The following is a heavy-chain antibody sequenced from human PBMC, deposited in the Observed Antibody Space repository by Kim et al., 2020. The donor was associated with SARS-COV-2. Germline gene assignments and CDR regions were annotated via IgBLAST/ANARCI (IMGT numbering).Heavy chain of an antibody. J-gene: IGHJ4*02. CDR1: SGSISTYY. CDR3: ARGGSWFYYFDS. CDR2: IYYTGTT. Sequence: SETLSLTCTVSSGSISTYYWSWVRQPPGKGLEWIGYIYYTGTTKYNPSLKSRVTISVDTSKNQFSLKLTSVAAADTAVYYCARGGSWFYYFDSWGQGTQVTVSS. D-gene: IGHD3-10*01. V-gene: IGHV4-59*01.